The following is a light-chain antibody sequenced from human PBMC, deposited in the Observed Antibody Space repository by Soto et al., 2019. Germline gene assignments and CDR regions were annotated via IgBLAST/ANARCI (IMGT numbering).Light chain of an antibody. J-gene: IGKJ3*01. CDR2: GAS. CDR1: HSVTSN. V-gene: IGKV3-15*01. CDR3: QQYNKWPLFT. Sequence: EIVLTQSPGTLSLSPGERATLSCRASHSVTSNLAWYQQRPGQAPRLLIYGASTRATGIPARFSGSGSGTEFSLTISSLQSEDFAVYYCQQYNKWPLFTFGPGTRVDMK.